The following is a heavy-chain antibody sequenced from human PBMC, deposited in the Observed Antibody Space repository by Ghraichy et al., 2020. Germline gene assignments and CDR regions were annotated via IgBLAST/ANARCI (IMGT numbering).Heavy chain of an antibody. V-gene: IGHV4-59*01. CDR3: ARGREAGATPVYYGMDV. Sequence: ESLNISCTVSGGSISGYYWNWIRQRPGKGLEWIGYIYDSGLTIYNPSLKSRVTISVDTSKNHFSLRLGSLSAADTAVYYCARGREAGATPVYYGMDVWGQGTTVTVSS. D-gene: IGHD2-15*01. J-gene: IGHJ6*02. CDR1: GGSISGYY. CDR2: IYDSGLT.